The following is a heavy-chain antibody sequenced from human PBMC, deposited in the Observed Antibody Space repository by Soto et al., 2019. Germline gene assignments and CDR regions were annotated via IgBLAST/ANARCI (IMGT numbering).Heavy chain of an antibody. V-gene: IGHV3-23*01. D-gene: IGHD6-19*01. CDR3: APDRSQGAVAGSSEFDY. Sequence: EVQMLESGGGLVQAGGSLRLSCAASGFSFSSYALNWVRQAPGKGLEWVSTISGRGGSAYYADSVKGRFTFSRDYSKNALYLQLDSLRAEDTAVYYCAPDRSQGAVAGSSEFDYCGQGNLVTVS. CDR2: ISGRGGSA. J-gene: IGHJ4*02. CDR1: GFSFSSYA.